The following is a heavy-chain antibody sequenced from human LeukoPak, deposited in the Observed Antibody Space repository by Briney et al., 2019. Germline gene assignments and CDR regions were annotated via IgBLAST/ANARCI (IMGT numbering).Heavy chain of an antibody. V-gene: IGHV3-21*01. J-gene: IGHJ6*04. CDR1: GFTFSSYS. Sequence: PGGSLRLSCAASGFTFSSYSMNWVRQAPGKGLEWVSSISSSSSYIYYADSVKGRFTISRDNAKNSLYLQMNSLRAEDTAVYYCARETSSGWGRLVWYYGMDVWGKGTTVTASS. D-gene: IGHD6-19*01. CDR3: ARETSSGWGRLVWYYGMDV. CDR2: ISSSSSYI.